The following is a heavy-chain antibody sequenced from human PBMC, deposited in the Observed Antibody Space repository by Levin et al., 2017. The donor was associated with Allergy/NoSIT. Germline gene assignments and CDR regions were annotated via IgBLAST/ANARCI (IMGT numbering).Heavy chain of an antibody. CDR1: GYTFTGYY. D-gene: IGHD6-13*01. CDR3: ARVLSAAGVSGFDY. J-gene: IGHJ4*02. CDR2: MNPNTGGS. V-gene: IGHV1-2*02. Sequence: GESLKISCKASGYTFTGYYIHWVRQAPGQGLEWVGWMNPNTGGSNSAQNFQGRVTLTRDTSISTAYMELSRLRSDDTALYYCARVLSAAGVSGFDYWGQGTLVTVSS.